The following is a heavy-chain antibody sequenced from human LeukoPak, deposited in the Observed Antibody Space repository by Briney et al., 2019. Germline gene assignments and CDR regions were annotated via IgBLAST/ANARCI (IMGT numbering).Heavy chain of an antibody. V-gene: IGHV4-59*01. CDR1: GGSIISYY. Sequence: SETLSLTCTVSGGSIISYYWSWIRQPPGKGLEWIGYIYYSGNTNYSPSLKSRVTTSVDTSKNQFSLKLSSVTAEDTAVYYCARDFTPFKNIYYFDYWGQGTLVTVSS. J-gene: IGHJ4*02. CDR2: IYYSGNT. D-gene: IGHD2-15*01. CDR3: ARDFTPFKNIYYFDY.